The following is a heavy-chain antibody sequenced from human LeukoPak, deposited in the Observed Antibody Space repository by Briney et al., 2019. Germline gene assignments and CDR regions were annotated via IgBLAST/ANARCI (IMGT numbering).Heavy chain of an antibody. CDR3: ARARGAAAEGSANYYYYYYMDV. J-gene: IGHJ6*03. Sequence: GGSLRLSCAASGFTFSSYSMNWVRQAPGKGLEWVSSISSSSSYIYYADSVKGRFTISRDNAKNSPYLQMNSLRAEDTAVYYCARARGAAAEGSANYYYYYYMDVWGKGTTVTVSS. CDR1: GFTFSSYS. V-gene: IGHV3-21*01. D-gene: IGHD6-13*01. CDR2: ISSSSSYI.